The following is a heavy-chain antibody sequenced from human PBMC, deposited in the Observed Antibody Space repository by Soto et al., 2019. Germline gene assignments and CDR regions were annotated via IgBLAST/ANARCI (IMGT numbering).Heavy chain of an antibody. CDR1: GYTFTGYY. V-gene: IGHV1-2*02. CDR2: INPNSGGT. D-gene: IGHD2-15*01. CDR3: ARDYGSGGPWFDP. J-gene: IGHJ5*02. Sequence: QVQLVQSGAEVKKPGASVKVSCKASGYTFTGYYMHWVRQAPGQGIEWMGWINPNSGGTNYAQKFQGRVTLPRDPSISTAYMELSRLRSDDTAVYYCARDYGSGGPWFDPWGQGTLVTVSS.